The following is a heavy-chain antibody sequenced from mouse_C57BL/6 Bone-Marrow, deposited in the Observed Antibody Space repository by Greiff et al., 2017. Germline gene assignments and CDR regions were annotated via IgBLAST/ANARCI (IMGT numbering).Heavy chain of an antibody. D-gene: IGHD2-4*01. CDR1: GYTFTSYW. CDR3: ARFYYDYDGVWYFDV. V-gene: IGHV1-50*01. J-gene: IGHJ1*03. Sequence: VQLQQPGAELVKPGASVKLSCKASGYTFTSYWMQWVKQRPGQGLEWIGEIDPSDSYTNYNQKFKGKATLTVDTSSSTAYMQLSSLTSEDSAVYYCARFYYDYDGVWYFDVWGTGTTVTVSS. CDR2: IDPSDSYT.